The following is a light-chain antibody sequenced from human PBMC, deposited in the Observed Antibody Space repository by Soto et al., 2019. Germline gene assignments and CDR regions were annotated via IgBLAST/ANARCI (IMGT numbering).Light chain of an antibody. V-gene: IGKV1-5*01. CDR2: DAS. CDR1: QSINRW. J-gene: IGKJ1*01. Sequence: DIKMSLSLSSLSAYIGDRVTITCRASQSINRWLAWYQQKPGKTPKLLIYDASSVESGVPSRFSGSGSGTEFTLTISSLQPDDVATYYCQHYNSYGTFGQGSKV. CDR3: QHYNSYGT.